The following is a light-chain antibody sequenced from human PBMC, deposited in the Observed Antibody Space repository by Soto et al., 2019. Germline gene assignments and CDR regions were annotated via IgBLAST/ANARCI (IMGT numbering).Light chain of an antibody. CDR3: QQYNSYL. J-gene: IGKJ1*01. Sequence: DIQMTQSPSTLSASVGDRATITCRASQSISSWLAWYQQKPGKVPKLLIYDASSLESGVPSRFSGSGSGTEFTLTISSLQPDDFATYYCQQYNSYLFGQGTKVDIK. CDR1: QSISSW. CDR2: DAS. V-gene: IGKV1-5*01.